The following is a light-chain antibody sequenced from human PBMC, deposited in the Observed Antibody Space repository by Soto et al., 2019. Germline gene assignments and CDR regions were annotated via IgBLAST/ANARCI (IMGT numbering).Light chain of an antibody. CDR3: QQYNSYST. V-gene: IGKV1-9*01. CDR1: QGIAGS. CDR2: SAS. J-gene: IGKJ1*01. Sequence: IRFTQSPSSLSASVGDRVAITCRASQGIAGSLAWYQQKQGKAPKLLIYSASTLQSGVPSRFSGSGSGTEFTLTISSLQPDDFATYYCQQYNSYSTCGQGTKVDIK.